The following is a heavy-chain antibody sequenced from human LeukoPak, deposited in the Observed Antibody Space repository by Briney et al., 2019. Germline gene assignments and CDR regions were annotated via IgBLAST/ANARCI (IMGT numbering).Heavy chain of an antibody. Sequence: PSETLSLTCTVSGYSISSGYYWGWIRQPPGKGPEWIGSFYHSGSTYYNPSLKSRVTISVDTSKNQFSLKLSSVTAADTAVYYCAREITMVRGVPWGFDYWGQGTLVTVSS. D-gene: IGHD3-10*01. CDR2: FYHSGST. CDR3: AREITMVRGVPWGFDY. J-gene: IGHJ4*02. CDR1: GYSISSGYY. V-gene: IGHV4-38-2*02.